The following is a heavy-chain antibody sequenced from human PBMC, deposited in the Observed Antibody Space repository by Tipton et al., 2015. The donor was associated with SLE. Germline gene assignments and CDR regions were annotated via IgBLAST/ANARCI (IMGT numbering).Heavy chain of an antibody. Sequence: GSLRLSCTVSGGSISSSSYYWGWIRQPPGLGLEWIGHISYSGSTNYNPSLKSRVTISVDTSKNQFSLKLSSVTAADTAVYYCAGEPDYWGQGTLVTVSS. CDR3: AGEPDY. CDR1: GGSISSSSYY. J-gene: IGHJ4*02. CDR2: ISYSGST. V-gene: IGHV4-61*01.